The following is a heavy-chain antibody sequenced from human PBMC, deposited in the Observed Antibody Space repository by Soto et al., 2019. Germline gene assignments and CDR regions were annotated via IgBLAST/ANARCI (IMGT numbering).Heavy chain of an antibody. J-gene: IGHJ4*02. D-gene: IGHD1-26*01. CDR2: IKGDGSSA. CDR1: GFTFSRHW. Sequence: EVQLVESGGALVQPGGSLRLSCAASGFTFSRHWMHWFRQAPGKGLMWISRIKGDGSSANYADSVRGRFTISRDNAKSTLYLQMDSLRAEDTAVYYCVRDGERSGDAGDSWGQGTQVTVSS. CDR3: VRDGERSGDAGDS. V-gene: IGHV3-74*01.